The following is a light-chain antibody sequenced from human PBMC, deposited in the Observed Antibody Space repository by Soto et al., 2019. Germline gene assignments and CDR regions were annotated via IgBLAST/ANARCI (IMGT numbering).Light chain of an antibody. J-gene: IGKJ1*01. Sequence: EIVMTQSPATLSVSPWGIATLSCRASQSISDTLAWYQQKPGQAPRLLIYGASTRAPGFPARFSGSGSGIDFTHTISSLQSEDFAVYYCQQYNNWPWTFGQGTKVDIK. V-gene: IGKV3-15*01. CDR1: QSISDT. CDR2: GAS. CDR3: QQYNNWPWT.